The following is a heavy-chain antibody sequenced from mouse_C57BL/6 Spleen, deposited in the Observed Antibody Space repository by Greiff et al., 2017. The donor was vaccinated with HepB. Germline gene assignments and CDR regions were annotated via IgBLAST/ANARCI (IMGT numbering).Heavy chain of an antibody. J-gene: IGHJ4*01. D-gene: IGHD1-3*01. V-gene: IGHV5-17*01. CDR1: GFTFSDYG. CDR3: ARIITPYAMDY. Sequence: EVKLVESGGGLVKPGGSLKLSCAASGFTFSDYGMHWVRQAPEKGLEWVAYISSGSSTIYYADTVKGRFTISRDNAKNTLFLQMTSLRSEDTAMYYCARIITPYAMDYWGQGTSVTVSS. CDR2: ISSGSSTI.